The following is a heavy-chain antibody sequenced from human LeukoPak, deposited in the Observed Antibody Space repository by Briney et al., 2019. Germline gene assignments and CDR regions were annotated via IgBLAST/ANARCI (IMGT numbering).Heavy chain of an antibody. J-gene: IGHJ5*02. V-gene: IGHV3-11*03. CDR3: ARRGTTYCTVDSCHPNWFDP. CDR2: INGSSSDT. Sequence: GGSLRLPCAASGFTFSDYYMTWIRQAPGRGLEWISYINGSSSDTKYADSVKGRFTISRDNAKNSVYLLMNSLRAEDTAVYYCARRGTTYCTVDSCHPNWFDPWGQGALVSASS. D-gene: IGHD2-15*01. CDR1: GFTFSDYY.